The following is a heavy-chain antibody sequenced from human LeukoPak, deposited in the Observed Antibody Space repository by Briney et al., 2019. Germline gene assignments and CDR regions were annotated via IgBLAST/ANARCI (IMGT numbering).Heavy chain of an antibody. CDR1: GFTFSNYG. CDR3: AKDYQYYFDY. D-gene: IGHD2-2*01. CDR2: IRYDGSNK. J-gene: IGHJ4*02. V-gene: IGHV3-30*02. Sequence: PGGSLSLSFAASGFTFSNYGMSWVRQAPAKGLEWVAFIRYDGSNKYYVDSVKGRFIICRDNSKNPLYLQMNSLRAEDTAVYYCAKDYQYYFDYWGQGTLVTVSS.